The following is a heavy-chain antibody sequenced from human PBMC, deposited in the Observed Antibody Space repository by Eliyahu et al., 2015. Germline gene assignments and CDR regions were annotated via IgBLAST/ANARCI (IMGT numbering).Heavy chain of an antibody. CDR3: ARHRVPYYDILTGTNWFDP. D-gene: IGHD3-9*01. CDR2: LPCDXDT. Sequence: EVQLVQSGAEVKKPGESLKISCXGSGYSFTSXWIGLXAPDARERPGVDGDXLPCDXDTRYSPSFQGQVTISADKSISTAYLQWSSLKASDTAMYYCARHRVPYYDILTGTNWFDPWGQGTLVTVSS. J-gene: IGHJ5*02. V-gene: IGHV5-51*01. CDR1: GYSFTSXW.